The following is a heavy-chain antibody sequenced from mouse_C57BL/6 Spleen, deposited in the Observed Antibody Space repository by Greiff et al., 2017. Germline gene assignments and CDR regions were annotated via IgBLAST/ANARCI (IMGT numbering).Heavy chain of an antibody. D-gene: IGHD1-1*01. CDR1: GYAFSSSW. V-gene: IGHV1-82*01. CDR2: IYPGDGDT. J-gene: IGHJ4*01. Sequence: VQLVESGPELVKPGASVKISCKASGYAFSSSWMNWVKQRPGKGLEWIGRIYPGDGDTNYNGKFKGKATLTADKSSSTAYMQLSSLTSEDSAVYFCARAYYPYAMDYWGQGTSVTVSS. CDR3: ARAYYPYAMDY.